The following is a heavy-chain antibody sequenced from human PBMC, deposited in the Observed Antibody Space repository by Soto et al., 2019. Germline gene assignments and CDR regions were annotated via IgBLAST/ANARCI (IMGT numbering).Heavy chain of an antibody. CDR3: ARLPGAFYYDNSDYDFHDY. D-gene: IGHD3-22*01. V-gene: IGHV3-23*01. CDR2: ISARGDTT. J-gene: IGHJ4*02. Sequence: PGGSLRLSCAASRFTFSNYALSWVRQAPGKGLEWVSAISARGDTTYYADSVKGRFTISRDNSKNSLSLQMNSLRAEDTAVYYCARLPGAFYYDNSDYDFHDYWGQGTMVTVSS. CDR1: RFTFSNYA.